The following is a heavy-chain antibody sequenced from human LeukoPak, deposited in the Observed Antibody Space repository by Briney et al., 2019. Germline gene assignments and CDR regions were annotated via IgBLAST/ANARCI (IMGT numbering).Heavy chain of an antibody. J-gene: IGHJ5*02. Sequence: ASVKVSCKAPGYTFTGYYMHWVRQAPGQGLEWMGRINPNSGGTNYAQKFQGRVTMTRDTSISTAYMELSRLRSDDTAVYYCARDGPWIQLWLASNWFDPWGQGTLVTVSS. CDR1: GYTFTGYY. D-gene: IGHD5-18*01. V-gene: IGHV1-2*06. CDR3: ARDGPWIQLWLASNWFDP. CDR2: INPNSGGT.